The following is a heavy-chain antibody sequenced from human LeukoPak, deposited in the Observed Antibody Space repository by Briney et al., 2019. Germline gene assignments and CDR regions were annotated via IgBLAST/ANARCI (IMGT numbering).Heavy chain of an antibody. CDR2: ISTDGSSS. J-gene: IGHJ6*02. Sequence: PGGSLRLSCAASRFTLSRYWMHWLRQGPGKGLVWVSRISTDGSSSTYADSVQGRFTISRDNGKNTLYLQMNSLRAAYTAVYYCARCLTCVPSGMDVWGQGTTVIVSS. D-gene: IGHD3-16*01. V-gene: IGHV3-74*01. CDR1: RFTLSRYW. CDR3: ARCLTCVPSGMDV.